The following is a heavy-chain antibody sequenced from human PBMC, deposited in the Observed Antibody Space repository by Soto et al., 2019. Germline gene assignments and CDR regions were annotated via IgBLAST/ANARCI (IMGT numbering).Heavy chain of an antibody. Sequence: PGGSLSFSCAASEFTFSSYAMSLVRQGPGKGLECVSDISVSGGTTNYADSVKGRFTISREKFKNTVYLEMNSLRDDDTAIYYSARDSDRLGIYYYYRMAVWAQGTTVTVSS. CDR2: ISVSGGTT. V-gene: IGHV3-23*01. CDR3: ARDSDRLGIYYYYRMAV. CDR1: EFTFSSYA. D-gene: IGHD3-10*01. J-gene: IGHJ6*01.